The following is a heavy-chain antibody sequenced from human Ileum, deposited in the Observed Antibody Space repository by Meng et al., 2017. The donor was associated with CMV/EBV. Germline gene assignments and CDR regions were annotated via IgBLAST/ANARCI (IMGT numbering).Heavy chain of an antibody. Sequence: QVHLVESGGGVVQPGGSLRLSWVASGFNFNINNMHWVRQAPGKGLEWVAFIRYDGSDKWYAESLKGRLTISRDNSKNSLYLQMNSLGPDDSSIYYCAKDGEYYGMDVWGQGTMVTVSS. J-gene: IGHJ6*02. CDR1: GFNFNINN. V-gene: IGHV3-30*02. CDR3: AKDGEYYGMDV. D-gene: IGHD2-21*01. CDR2: IRYDGSDK.